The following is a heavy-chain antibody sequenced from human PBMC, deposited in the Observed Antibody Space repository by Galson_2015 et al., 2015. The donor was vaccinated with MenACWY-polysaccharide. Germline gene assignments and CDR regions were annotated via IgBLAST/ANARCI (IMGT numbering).Heavy chain of an antibody. CDR1: GFSLGGWY. Sequence: SLRLSCAASGFSLGGWYMSWIRQAPGKGLEWLSYISKSGDSTFYADSVKGRFAIFRDNAKNSLYLQLNSLEVEDTAIYYCARGHYGLDVWARGPRSPSP. J-gene: IGHJ6*02. V-gene: IGHV3-11*01. CDR3: ARGHYGLDV. CDR2: ISKSGDST.